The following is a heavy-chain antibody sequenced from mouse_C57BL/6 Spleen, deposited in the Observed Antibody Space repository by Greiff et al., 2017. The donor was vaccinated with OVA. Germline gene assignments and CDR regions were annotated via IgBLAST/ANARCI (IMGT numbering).Heavy chain of an antibody. CDR2: ISYDGSN. CDR1: GYSITSGYY. J-gene: IGHJ3*01. Sequence: EVQLVESGPGLVKPSQSLSLTCSVTGYSITSGYYWNWIRQFPGNKLEWMGYISYDGSNNYNPSLKNRISITRDTSKNQFFLKLNSVTTEDTATYYCATGEDWGQGTLVTVSA. CDR3: ATGED. V-gene: IGHV3-6*01.